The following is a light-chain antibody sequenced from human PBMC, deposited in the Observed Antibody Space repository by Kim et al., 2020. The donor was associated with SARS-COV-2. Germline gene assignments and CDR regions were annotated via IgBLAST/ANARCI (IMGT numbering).Light chain of an antibody. Sequence: ASVGDRVAITCRARQTISNFLNWYQQKPGKAPELLIYAASNLQSGVPSRFSGTGSGTDFTLTISSLQPEDFASYFCQQTNRIPLTFGGGTKVDIK. V-gene: IGKV1-39*01. CDR2: AAS. CDR1: QTISNF. J-gene: IGKJ4*01. CDR3: QQTNRIPLT.